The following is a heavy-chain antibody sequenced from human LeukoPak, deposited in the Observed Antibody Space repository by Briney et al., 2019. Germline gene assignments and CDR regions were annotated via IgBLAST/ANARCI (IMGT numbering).Heavy chain of an antibody. V-gene: IGHV3-7*01. CDR1: GFTFSSYW. CDR2: IKHNGDEL. J-gene: IGHJ4*02. CDR3: ARELRTFDS. Sequence: GGPLRLSRAASGFTFSSYWMTWVRQAPGKGLEWVANIKHNGDELNYVDSVEDRFTVSRDNAKNSLYLHMTSLRAEDTAVYYCARELRTFDSWGQGTLVTVSS. D-gene: IGHD3-16*01.